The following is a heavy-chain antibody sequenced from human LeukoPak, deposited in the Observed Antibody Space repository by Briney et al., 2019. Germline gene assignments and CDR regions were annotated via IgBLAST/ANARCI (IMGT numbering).Heavy chain of an antibody. CDR3: ARGRDYDSSGYYYLHYYGMDV. CDR2: ISAYNGNT. V-gene: IGHV1-18*01. CDR1: GYTFTSYG. J-gene: IGHJ6*02. Sequence: ASVKVSCKASGYTFTSYGISWVRQAPGQGLEWMGWISAYNGNTNYAQKLQGRVTMTTDTSTSTAYMELRSLRPDDTAVYYCARGRDYDSSGYYYLHYYGMDVWGQGTTVTVSS. D-gene: IGHD3-22*01.